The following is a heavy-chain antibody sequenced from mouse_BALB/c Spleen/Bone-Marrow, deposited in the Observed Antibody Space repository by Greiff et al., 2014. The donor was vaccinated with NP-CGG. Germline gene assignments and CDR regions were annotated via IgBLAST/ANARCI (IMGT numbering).Heavy chain of an antibody. CDR1: GFNIKDTY. V-gene: IGHV14-3*02. Sequence: EVNLVESGAELVKPGASVKLSCTASGFNIKDTYMHWVKRRPEQGLEWIGRIDPANGNTKYDPKFQGKATITADTSSNTAYLQLSSLTSEDTAVYYCASYVYGYYFDYWGQGTTLTVSS. J-gene: IGHJ2*01. CDR3: ASYVYGYYFDY. CDR2: IDPANGNT. D-gene: IGHD2-2*01.